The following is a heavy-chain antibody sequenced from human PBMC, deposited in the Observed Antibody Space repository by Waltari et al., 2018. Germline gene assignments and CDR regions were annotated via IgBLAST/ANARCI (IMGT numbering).Heavy chain of an antibody. J-gene: IGHJ4*02. CDR1: GYTFTSYY. Sequence: QVQLVQSGAEVKKPGASVKVSCKASGYTFTSYYMHWVRQAPGQGLVWMGIINPSGGSTSYAQKFQGRVTMTRDTSTSTVYMELSSLRSEDTAVYYCALSHGIVGSFDYWGQGTLVTVSS. CDR2: INPSGGST. V-gene: IGHV1-46*01. D-gene: IGHD1-26*01. CDR3: ALSHGIVGSFDY.